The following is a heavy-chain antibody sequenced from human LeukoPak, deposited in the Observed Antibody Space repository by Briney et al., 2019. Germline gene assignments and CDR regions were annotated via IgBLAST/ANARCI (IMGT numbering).Heavy chain of an antibody. J-gene: IGHJ5*02. V-gene: IGHV3-74*01. CDR1: GFTFSNYG. D-gene: IGHD3-22*01. CDR3: ARALGQYSDTSDHWFDP. CDR2: INSDGSNT. Sequence: GGSLRLSCAASGFTFSNYGMHWVRQAPGKGLVWVSRINSDGSNTSYADSVKGRFTISRDNAENTLNLQMNSLRAEDTAVYYCARALGQYSDTSDHWFDPWGQGTLVTVSS.